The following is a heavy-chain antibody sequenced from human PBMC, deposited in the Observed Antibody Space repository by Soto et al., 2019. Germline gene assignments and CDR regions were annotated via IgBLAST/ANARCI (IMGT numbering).Heavy chain of an antibody. CDR3: AKDSYYDSSGYLGY. CDR2: ISWNSGSI. CDR1: GFTFDDYA. V-gene: IGHV3-9*01. D-gene: IGHD3-22*01. Sequence: SQILSYAASGFTFDDYAMHWVRPAPGKGLEWVSGISWNSGSIGYADSVKGRFTISRDNAKNSLYLQMNSLRAEDTALYYCAKDSYYDSSGYLGYWGQGTLVTVSS. J-gene: IGHJ4*02.